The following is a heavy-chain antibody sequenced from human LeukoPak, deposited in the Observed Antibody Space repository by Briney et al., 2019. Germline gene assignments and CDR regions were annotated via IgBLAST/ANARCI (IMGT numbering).Heavy chain of an antibody. CDR1: GFTFSSYG. CDR3: ARDRGKYYYGSGSYPIFDY. Sequence: GGSLRLSCAASGFTFSSYGMHGVRQAPGKGLEWVAVIWYDGSNKYYADSVKGRFTISRDNSKNTLYLQMNSLRAEDTAVYYCARDRGKYYYGSGSYPIFDYWGQGTLVTVSS. V-gene: IGHV3-33*01. CDR2: IWYDGSNK. D-gene: IGHD3-10*01. J-gene: IGHJ4*02.